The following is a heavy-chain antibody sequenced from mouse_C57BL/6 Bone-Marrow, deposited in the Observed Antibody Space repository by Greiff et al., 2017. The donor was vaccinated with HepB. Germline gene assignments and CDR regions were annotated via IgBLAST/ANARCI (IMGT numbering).Heavy chain of an antibody. CDR3: AKNATTDPHYFDY. CDR2: INPSSGYT. CDR1: GYTFTSYW. D-gene: IGHD1-1*01. J-gene: IGHJ2*01. Sequence: VQLQQSGAELAKPGASVKLSCKASGYTFTSYWMHWVKQRPGQGLEWIGYINPSSGYTKYNQKFKDKATLTADKSSSTAYMQLSSLTYQDSAVYYCAKNATTDPHYFDYWGQGTTLTVSS. V-gene: IGHV1-7*01.